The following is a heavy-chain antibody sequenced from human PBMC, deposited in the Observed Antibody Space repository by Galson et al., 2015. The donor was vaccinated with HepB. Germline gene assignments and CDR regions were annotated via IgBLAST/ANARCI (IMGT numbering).Heavy chain of an antibody. J-gene: IGHJ3*02. V-gene: IGHV3-53*04. CDR3: ARVILRWGSPDALDI. D-gene: IGHD2-21*01. CDR2: IYTEGDT. Sequence: SLRLSCAASGLGVHSNYMTWVRQAPGKGLEWLSIIYTEGDTYYADSVKGRFTISRHNSKNTLYLQMDSLRTEDTAVYYCARVILRWGSPDALDIWGQGTMVTVSS. CDR1: GLGVHSNY.